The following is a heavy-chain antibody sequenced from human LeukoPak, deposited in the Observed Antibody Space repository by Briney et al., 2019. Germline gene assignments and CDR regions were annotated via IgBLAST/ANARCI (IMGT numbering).Heavy chain of an antibody. D-gene: IGHD3-3*01. CDR2: INHSGST. CDR1: GGSFSGYY. V-gene: IGHV4-34*01. CDR3: ASIDFWSDY. Sequence: SETLSLTCAVYGGSFSGYYWSWIRQPPGKGLEWIGEINHSGSTSYNPSLKSRVTMSVDTSKNQFSLEVSSVTAADTAVYYCASIDFWSDYWGQGTLVTVSS. J-gene: IGHJ4*02.